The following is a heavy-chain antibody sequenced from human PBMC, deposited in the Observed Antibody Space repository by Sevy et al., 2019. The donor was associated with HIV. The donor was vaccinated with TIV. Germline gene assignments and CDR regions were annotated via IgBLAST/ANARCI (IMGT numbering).Heavy chain of an antibody. CDR2: IIGSGGST. CDR1: GFTFSSYA. CDR3: ANEVDYSSSWLNWFDP. Sequence: GGSLRPSCAASGFTFSSYAMSWVRQAPGKGLEWVSAIIGSGGSTYYADSLKGRFTISRDNSKNTLYLQINSLRAEDTAVYYCANEVDYSSSWLNWFDPWGQGTLVTVSS. V-gene: IGHV3-23*01. J-gene: IGHJ5*02. D-gene: IGHD6-13*01.